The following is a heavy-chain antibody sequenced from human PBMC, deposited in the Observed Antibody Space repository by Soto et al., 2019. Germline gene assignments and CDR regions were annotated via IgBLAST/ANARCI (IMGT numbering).Heavy chain of an antibody. J-gene: IGHJ6*03. CDR1: GYTFSDYY. D-gene: IGHD5-12*01. Sequence: QVQLVQSGAEVKKPGASVTVSCKASGYTFSDYYLHWVRQAPGQGPEWMGWINPNSGDTKYAQKFRGRVTMTRDTSVRTAFMELNRLKSDDTAVYYCVRESGGATATLDYYYFYMDVWGKGTTVTVSS. CDR2: INPNSGDT. CDR3: VRESGGATATLDYYYFYMDV. V-gene: IGHV1-2*02.